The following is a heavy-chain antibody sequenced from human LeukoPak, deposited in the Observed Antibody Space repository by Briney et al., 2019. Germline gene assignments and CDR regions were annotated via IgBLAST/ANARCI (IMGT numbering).Heavy chain of an antibody. J-gene: IGHJ4*03. D-gene: IGHD5-18*01. CDR2: IYYSGST. V-gene: IGHV4-39*01. CDR1: GGSISSSSYY. CDR3: ARSDTAMAFDY. Sequence: PSETLSLTCTVSGGSISSSSYYWGWIRQPPGKGLEWIGSIYYSGSTYYNPSLKSRVTISVDTSKNQFSLKLSSVTAADTTVYYCARSDTAMAFDYWGQGTTVTVSS.